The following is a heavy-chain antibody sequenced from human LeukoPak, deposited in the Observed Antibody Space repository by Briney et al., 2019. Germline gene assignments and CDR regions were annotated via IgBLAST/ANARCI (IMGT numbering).Heavy chain of an antibody. V-gene: IGHV3-74*01. Sequence: GGSLRLSCAASGFTFSSYWMHWVRQVPRKGLVWVSRINSDGSSTSYADSVKGRFTISRDNAKNTLYLQMNSLRVEDTAVYYCARGGDGLGYWGRGTLVTVSS. D-gene: IGHD4-17*01. CDR2: INSDGSST. J-gene: IGHJ4*02. CDR3: ARGGDGLGY. CDR1: GFTFSSYW.